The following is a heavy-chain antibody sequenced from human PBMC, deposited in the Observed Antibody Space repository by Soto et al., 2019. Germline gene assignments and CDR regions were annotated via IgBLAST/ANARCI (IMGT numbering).Heavy chain of an antibody. CDR1: GGSISSGGYY. CDR2: IYYSGST. Sequence: PSETLSLTCTVSGGSISSGGYYWSWIRQHPGKGLEWIGYIYYSGSTYYNPSLKSRVTISVDTSKNQFSLKLSSVTAADTAVYYCARTVGRKQTNNWFDPWGQGTLVTVS. CDR3: ARTVGRKQTNNWFDP. V-gene: IGHV4-31*03. D-gene: IGHD1-26*01. J-gene: IGHJ5*02.